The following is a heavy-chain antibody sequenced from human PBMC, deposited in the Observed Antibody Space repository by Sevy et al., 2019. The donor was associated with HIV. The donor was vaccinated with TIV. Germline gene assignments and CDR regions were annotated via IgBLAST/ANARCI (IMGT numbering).Heavy chain of an antibody. CDR3: ARPRANYVDHYFFYAMDV. V-gene: IGHV3-30-3*01. D-gene: IGHD4-17*01. CDR2: ISYDGSDT. CDR1: GFAFSNYYA. Sequence: GGSLTLSCAASGFAFSNYYAMHWVRQAPGKGLEWVALISYDGSDTYYADSVKGRFTVSRDNFKNTLFLQMNSLTTEDTAVYYCARPRANYVDHYFFYAMDVWGQGTTVTVSS. J-gene: IGHJ6*02.